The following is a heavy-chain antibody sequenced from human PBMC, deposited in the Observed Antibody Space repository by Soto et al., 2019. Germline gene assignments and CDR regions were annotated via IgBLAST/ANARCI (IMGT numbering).Heavy chain of an antibody. CDR2: INHSGST. CDR3: ARVRHGDYFDY. D-gene: IGHD4-17*01. V-gene: IGHV4-34*01. J-gene: IGHJ4*02. CDR1: GGSFSGYY. Sequence: SETLSLTCAVYGGSFSGYYWSWIRQPPGKGLEWIGEINHSGSTNYNPSLKSRVTISVDTSKNQFSLKLSSVTAADTAVYYCARVRHGDYFDYWGQGTLVTVSS.